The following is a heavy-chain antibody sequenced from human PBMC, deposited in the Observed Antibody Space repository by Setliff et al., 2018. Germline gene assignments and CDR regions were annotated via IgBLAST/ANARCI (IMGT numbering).Heavy chain of an antibody. CDR1: GDSISSSSYY. CDR3: ATPGRRFGESIDY. CDR2: IYYSGST. Sequence: SETLSLTCTVSGDSISSSSYYWGWIRQPPGKGLEWIGCIYYSGSTYYNPSLKSRVTISVDTSKNQFSLKLTSVTAADTAVYYCATPGRRFGESIDYWGQGTLVTV. D-gene: IGHD3-10*01. J-gene: IGHJ4*02. V-gene: IGHV4-39*01.